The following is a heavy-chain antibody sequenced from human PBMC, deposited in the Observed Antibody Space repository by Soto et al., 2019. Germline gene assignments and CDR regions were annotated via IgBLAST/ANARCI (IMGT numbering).Heavy chain of an antibody. CDR3: ARGVGSSPPRY. CDR1: GGSISVYY. CDR2: IYDSGSP. Sequence: QVQLQESGPGQVKPSETLSLKCTISGGSISVYYWSWIRQPPGQALEWIGYIYDSGSPYYNPSRRSRVIISADTSKNQISLELTSATAADTAVYYFARGVGSSPPRYWGRGTLVTVSS. J-gene: IGHJ4*02. D-gene: IGHD1-26*01. V-gene: IGHV4-59*01.